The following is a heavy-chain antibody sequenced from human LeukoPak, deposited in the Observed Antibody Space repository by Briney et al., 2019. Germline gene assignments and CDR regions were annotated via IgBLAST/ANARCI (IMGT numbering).Heavy chain of an antibody. D-gene: IGHD2-21*02. Sequence: SETLSLTCTVSGGSISSGGYYWSWIRQHPGQGLEWIGYIYYSGSTYYNPSLKSRVTISVDTSKNQFSLKLTSVTAADTAVYYCAREVVVTASLDYWGQGTLVTVSS. CDR2: IYYSGST. CDR1: GGSISSGGYY. J-gene: IGHJ4*02. V-gene: IGHV4-31*03. CDR3: AREVVVTASLDY.